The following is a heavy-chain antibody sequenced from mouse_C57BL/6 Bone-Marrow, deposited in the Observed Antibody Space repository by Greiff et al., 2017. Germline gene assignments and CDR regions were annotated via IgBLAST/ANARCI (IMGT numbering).Heavy chain of an antibody. D-gene: IGHD1-2*01. CDR1: GYTFTDYY. V-gene: IGHV1-26*01. CDR3: ARNRLYAMDY. Sequence: VQLQQSGPELVKPGASVKISCKASGYTFTDYYMNWVKQSHGKSLEWIGDINPNNGGTSYNQKFKGKATLTLDKSSSTAYMELRSLTSEDSAVYYCARNRLYAMDYWGQGTSVTVSS. CDR2: INPNNGGT. J-gene: IGHJ4*01.